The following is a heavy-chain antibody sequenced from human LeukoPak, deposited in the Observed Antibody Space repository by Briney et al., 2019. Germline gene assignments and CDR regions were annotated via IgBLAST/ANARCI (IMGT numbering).Heavy chain of an antibody. V-gene: IGHV3-21*01. CDR1: GFTFSSYS. CDR3: AGADGYCSGGSCSLGSFDY. D-gene: IGHD2-15*01. J-gene: IGHJ4*02. Sequence: PGGSLRLSCAASGFTFSSYSMNWVRQAPGKGREWVSSISSSSSYIYYADSVKGRFTISRDNAKNSLYLQMNSLRAEDTAVYYCAGADGYCSGGSCSLGSFDYWGQGTLVTVSS. CDR2: ISSSSSYI.